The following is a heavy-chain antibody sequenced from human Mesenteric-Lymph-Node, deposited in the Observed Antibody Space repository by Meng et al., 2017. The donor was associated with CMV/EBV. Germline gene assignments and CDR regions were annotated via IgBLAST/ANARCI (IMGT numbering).Heavy chain of an antibody. CDR3: ARERGGGYCTNGVCYNYGMGV. CDR2: IIPILGTP. D-gene: IGHD2-8*01. Sequence: SVKVSCKASGGTFSSFGISWVRQAPGQGLEWMGGIIPILGTPDYAQKFQGRVTITADKSTTTVYMELSSLRSEDTAVYYCARERGGGYCTNGVCYNYGMGVWGQGTTVTVSS. J-gene: IGHJ6*02. CDR1: GGTFSSFG. V-gene: IGHV1-69*10.